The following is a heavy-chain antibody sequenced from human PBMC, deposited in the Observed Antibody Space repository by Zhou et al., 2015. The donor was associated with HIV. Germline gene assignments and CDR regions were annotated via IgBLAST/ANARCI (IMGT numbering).Heavy chain of an antibody. J-gene: IGHJ4*02. CDR2: INPSSGTT. D-gene: IGHD1-1*01. Sequence: VQLVQSGPEVRKPGASVTLSCKTTGYTFTTHSMQWVRQAPGQGLEWMGVINPSSGTTSYAQKFRDRVTMSRDTSTNTIYLELTSLKSDDTAVFYCARVIGHWTSACDYWGQGTLVVVSS. CDR3: ARVIGHWTSACDY. V-gene: IGHV1-46*01. CDR1: GYTFTTHS.